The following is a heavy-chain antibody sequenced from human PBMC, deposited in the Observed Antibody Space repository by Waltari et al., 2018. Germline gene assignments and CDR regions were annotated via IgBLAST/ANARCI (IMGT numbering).Heavy chain of an antibody. CDR1: GFTVRSNY. J-gene: IGHJ4*02. V-gene: IGHV3-53*01. Sequence: EVQLVESGGGFIQSGGSLSFSCAASGFTVRSNYMSWVRQAPGKGLEWVSVIFSDGRTYYADSVKGRFTISRDNSKNTLYLQINSLRAEDTAVYYCARDSRGGLFFDYWGQGTLVTVSS. CDR2: IFSDGRT. CDR3: ARDSRGGLFFDY.